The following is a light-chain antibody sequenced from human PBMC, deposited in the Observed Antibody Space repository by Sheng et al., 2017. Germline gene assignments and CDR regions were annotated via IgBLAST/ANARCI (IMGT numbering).Light chain of an antibody. J-gene: IGKJ1*01. CDR3: QQYNSWPPA. CDR1: QSISSN. Sequence: ETVMTQSPATLSVSPGERATLSCRASQSISSNLAWYQQKPGQAPRLLIYGASTRATGFPARFSGSGSGTEFTLTISSLQSEDFAFYYCQQYNSWPPAFGQGTKVE. CDR2: GAS. V-gene: IGKV3-15*01.